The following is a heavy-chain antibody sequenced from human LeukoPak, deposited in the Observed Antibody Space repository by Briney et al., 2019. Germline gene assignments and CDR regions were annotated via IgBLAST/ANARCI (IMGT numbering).Heavy chain of an antibody. CDR2: IIPIFGTA. Sequence: ASVKVSCKASGGTFSSYAISWVRQAPGQGLEWMGGIIPIFGTANYAQKFQGRVTITADESTSTAYMELSSLRSEDTAVYYCARDSNIAAASLQPLVDWGQGTLVTVSS. CDR1: GGTFSSYA. CDR3: ARDSNIAAASLQPLVD. D-gene: IGHD6-13*01. J-gene: IGHJ4*02. V-gene: IGHV1-69*13.